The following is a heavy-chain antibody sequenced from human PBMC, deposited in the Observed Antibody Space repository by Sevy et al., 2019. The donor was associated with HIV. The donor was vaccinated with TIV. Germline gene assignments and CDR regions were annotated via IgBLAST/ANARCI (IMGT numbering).Heavy chain of an antibody. CDR1: GFSFSAYS. J-gene: IGHJ6*02. Sequence: LSLTCAASGFSFSAYSMNWVRQAPGKGLEWVSSISSSSNYIYYADSVKGRFTNSRDNAKNLFYLQMNSLRAEDSAVYQCARDRGVGTSSYGMDVWGQGTTVTVSS. V-gene: IGHV3-21*01. D-gene: IGHD1-26*01. CDR2: ISSSSNYI. CDR3: ARDRGVGTSSYGMDV.